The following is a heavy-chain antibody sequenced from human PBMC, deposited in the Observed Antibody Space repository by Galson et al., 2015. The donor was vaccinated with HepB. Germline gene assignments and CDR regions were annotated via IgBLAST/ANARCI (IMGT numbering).Heavy chain of an antibody. V-gene: IGHV3-9*01. CDR1: GFTFDDYA. D-gene: IGHD6-19*01. Sequence: SLRLSCAASGFTFDDYAMHWVRQAPGKGLEWVSGISWNSGSIGYADSVKGRFTISRDNAKNSLYLQMNSLRAEDTALYYCAKSELPGIAVAGPYYWGQGTLVTVSS. CDR2: ISWNSGSI. J-gene: IGHJ4*02. CDR3: AKSELPGIAVAGPYY.